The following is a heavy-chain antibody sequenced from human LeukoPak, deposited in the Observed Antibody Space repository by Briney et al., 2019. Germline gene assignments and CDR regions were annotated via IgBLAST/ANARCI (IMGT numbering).Heavy chain of an antibody. CDR3: ARVEAAAGTLGVYFQH. Sequence: RGSLSLSCAASGFTFSSYSMNWVRQASGKGLEWVSSISSSSSYIYYADSVKGRFTISRDNAKNSLYLQMNSLRAEDTAVYYCARVEAAAGTLGVYFQHWGQGTMLTVSS. D-gene: IGHD6-13*01. V-gene: IGHV3-21*01. CDR2: ISSSSSYI. CDR1: GFTFSSYS. J-gene: IGHJ1*01.